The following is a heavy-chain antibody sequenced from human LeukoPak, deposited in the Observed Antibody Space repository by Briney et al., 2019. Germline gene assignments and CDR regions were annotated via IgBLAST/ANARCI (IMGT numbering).Heavy chain of an antibody. CDR1: GDSVSSNSAT. V-gene: IGHV6-1*01. J-gene: IGHJ4*02. CDR2: TYYRSKWYK. D-gene: IGHD6-19*01. Sequence: SQTLSLTCAISGDSVSSNSATWNWIRQSPSRGLEWLGRTYYRSKWYKYYAVSVKGRITINPDTSKNQFSLQLNSVTPEDTAVYYCAKDRDQWLVLYYFDYWGQGTLVTVSS. CDR3: AKDRDQWLVLYYFDY.